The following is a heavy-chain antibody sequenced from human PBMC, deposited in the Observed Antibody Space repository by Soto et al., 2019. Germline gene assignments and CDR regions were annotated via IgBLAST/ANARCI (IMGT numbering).Heavy chain of an antibody. V-gene: IGHV1-18*01. CDR3: ARDPGGAAGFDP. J-gene: IGHJ5*02. D-gene: IGHD3-10*01. Sequence: QVRLVQSGAEVKRPGASVKVSCKTYGYSFTVYGISWVRQAPGQGVGWMGWLSTYTGDTNNARKSRGRVTMTTDRSASTASMELRCLTSDQTAVYYCARDPGGAAGFDPWGQGTPVIVST. CDR1: GYSFTVYG. CDR2: LSTYTGDT.